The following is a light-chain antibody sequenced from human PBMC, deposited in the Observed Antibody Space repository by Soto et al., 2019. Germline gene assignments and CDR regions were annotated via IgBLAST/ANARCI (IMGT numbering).Light chain of an antibody. Sequence: EIVLTQSPGTLSLSPGERATLSCRATQTVRSNNLAWYQQKPGRAPRLLIYAASRRVTGIPDRFSGSGSGTDFTLTISRLEPEDFAVYYCQQYGGSPPETFGQGTKLEIK. J-gene: IGKJ2*01. V-gene: IGKV3-20*01. CDR2: AAS. CDR3: QQYGGSPPET. CDR1: QTVRSNN.